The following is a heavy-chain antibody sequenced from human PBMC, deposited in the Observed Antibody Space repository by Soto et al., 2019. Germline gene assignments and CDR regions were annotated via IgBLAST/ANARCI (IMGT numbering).Heavy chain of an antibody. Sequence: GGSLRLSCAASGFNFDSYTINWARQAPGKRLEWLSSISSSGYIFSTDSVRGRFTISRDNAKNSVYLQINSLRAEDTAVYFCARDCSGGSCYPGMDVWGQGTTVTVSS. J-gene: IGHJ6*02. CDR2: ISSSGYI. CDR3: ARDCSGGSCYPGMDV. V-gene: IGHV3-21*01. CDR1: GFNFDSYT. D-gene: IGHD2-15*01.